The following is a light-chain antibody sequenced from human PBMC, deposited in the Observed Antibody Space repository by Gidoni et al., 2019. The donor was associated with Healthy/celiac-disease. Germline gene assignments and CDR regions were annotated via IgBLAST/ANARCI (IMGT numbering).Light chain of an antibody. V-gene: IGLV5-45*03. CDR2: YKSDSDN. Sequence: QAVLTQLSSLSASPGASASLTCTLRSGINVGTYRIYWYQQKPGSPPQYLLRYKSDSDNQQGSGVPSRFSGSKYASANAGILLISGLQSEDEADYYCMIWHSSAWVFGGGTKLTVL. J-gene: IGLJ3*02. CDR1: SGINVGTYR. CDR3: MIWHSSAWV.